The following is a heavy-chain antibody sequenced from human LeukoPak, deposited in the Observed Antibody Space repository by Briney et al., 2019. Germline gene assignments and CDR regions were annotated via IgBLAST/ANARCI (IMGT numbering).Heavy chain of an antibody. J-gene: IGHJ5*02. CDR2: ISDSGGST. V-gene: IGHV3-23*01. CDR1: GFTFSSYA. D-gene: IGHD3-9*01. CDR3: AKGGALRYFALVHTTEFDP. Sequence: PGGSLRLSCAASGFTFSSYAMSWVRQAPGKGLEWVSAISDSGGSTYYADSVKGRFTISRDNSKNTLYLQMNSLRAGDTAVYYCAKGGALRYFALVHTTEFDPWGQGTLVTVSS.